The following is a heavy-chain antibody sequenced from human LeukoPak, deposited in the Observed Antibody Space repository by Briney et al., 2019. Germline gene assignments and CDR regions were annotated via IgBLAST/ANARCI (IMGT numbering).Heavy chain of an antibody. CDR1: GGSISSYY. CDR3: ARLLAGYSSGWYYYYYMDV. Sequence: SETLSLTCTVSGGSISSYYWSWIRQPPGKGLEWIGYIYYSGGTNYNPSLKSRVTISVDTSKNQFSLKLSSVPAADTAVYYCARLLAGYSSGWYYYYYMDVWGKGTTVTVSS. J-gene: IGHJ6*03. D-gene: IGHD6-19*01. CDR2: IYYSGGT. V-gene: IGHV4-59*01.